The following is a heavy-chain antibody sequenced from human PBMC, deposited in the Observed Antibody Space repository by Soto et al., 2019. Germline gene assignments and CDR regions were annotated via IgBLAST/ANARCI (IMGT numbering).Heavy chain of an antibody. Sequence: QVQLVESGGGVVQPGRSLRLSCAASGFTFSSYAMHWVRQAPGKGLEWVAVISYDGSNKYYADSVKGRFTISRDNSKNTLYLQMNSRRAEDTAVYYCARARADCSSTSCYPYYYYYGMDVWGQGTTVTVSS. J-gene: IGHJ6*02. V-gene: IGHV3-30-3*01. CDR3: ARARADCSSTSCYPYYYYYGMDV. D-gene: IGHD2-2*01. CDR2: ISYDGSNK. CDR1: GFTFSSYA.